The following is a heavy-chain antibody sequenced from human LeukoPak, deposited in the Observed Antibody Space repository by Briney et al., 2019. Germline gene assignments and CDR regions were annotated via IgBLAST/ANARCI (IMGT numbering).Heavy chain of an antibody. V-gene: IGHV4-39*01. J-gene: IGHJ3*02. CDR2: IYYSGST. D-gene: IGHD3-3*01. Sequence: PSETLSLTCTVSGGSISSSSYYWGWIRQPPGKGLEWIGSIYYSGSTYYNPSLKSRVTISVDTSKNQFSLKLSSVTAADTAVYYCARVVANTIFGVVMYAFDIWGQGTMVTVSP. CDR3: ARVVANTIFGVVMYAFDI. CDR1: GGSISSSSYY.